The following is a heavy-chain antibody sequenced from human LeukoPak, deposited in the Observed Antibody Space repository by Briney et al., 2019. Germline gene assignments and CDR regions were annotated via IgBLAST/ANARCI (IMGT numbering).Heavy chain of an antibody. J-gene: IGHJ3*02. CDR1: VYTFTSYD. D-gene: IGHD3-22*01. Sequence: ASVNVSCMASVYTFTSYDIMWVRQATAPGLEAMGWMNPNSGNTGYAQKLQGRVTMNRNTSIRTAYTEMRSLRPEDTGVYFCARIAYYDSGKDAFDIWGEGTIVTVSS. CDR2: MNPNSGNT. V-gene: IGHV1-8*01. CDR3: ARIAYYDSGKDAFDI.